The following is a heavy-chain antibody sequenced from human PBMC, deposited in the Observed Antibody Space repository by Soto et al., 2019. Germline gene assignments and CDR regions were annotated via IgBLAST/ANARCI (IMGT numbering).Heavy chain of an antibody. V-gene: IGHV3-30*03. CDR1: GLTFSSYG. CDR2: ISYDGSNK. J-gene: IGHJ4*02. D-gene: IGHD2-2*01. CDR3: ARDSRFNCISTSCYSFRY. Sequence: GGSLGLSCAASGLTFSSYGMHWVRQAPGKGLEWVAVISYDGSNKYYADSVKGRFTISRDNSKNTLYLQMNSLRVEDTAVYYCARDSRFNCISTSCYSFRYWGQGTLVTVSS.